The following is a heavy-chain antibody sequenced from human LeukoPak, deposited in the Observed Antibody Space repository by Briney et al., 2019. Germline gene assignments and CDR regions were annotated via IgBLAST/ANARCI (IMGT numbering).Heavy chain of an antibody. Sequence: GGSLRLSCAASGFTFRTYGMHWVRQAPGKGLEWVAVIWNDGSHQFYEESVKGRFTISRDNSRNTLFLQMNSLRVEDTAVYYCARDWGPMVRGTGQGYWGQGTLVTVSS. J-gene: IGHJ4*02. D-gene: IGHD3-10*01. V-gene: IGHV3-33*01. CDR2: IWNDGSHQ. CDR1: GFTFRTYG. CDR3: ARDWGPMVRGTGQGY.